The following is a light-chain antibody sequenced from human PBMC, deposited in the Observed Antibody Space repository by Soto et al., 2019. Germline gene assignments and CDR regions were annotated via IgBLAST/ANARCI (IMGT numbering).Light chain of an antibody. CDR1: SSDVGNYNY. CDR3: CSYAGSYPGV. Sequence: QSALTQPRSVSGSPGQSVTISCTGTSSDVGNYNYVSWYQQHPGKAPKLMIYDVSKRPSGVPDRFSGSKSGNTASLTISGLHAEDDADYYCCSYAGSYPGVFGGGTKLTVL. V-gene: IGLV2-11*01. J-gene: IGLJ3*02. CDR2: DVS.